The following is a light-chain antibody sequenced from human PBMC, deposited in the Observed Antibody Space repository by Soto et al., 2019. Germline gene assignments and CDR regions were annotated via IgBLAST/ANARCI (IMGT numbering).Light chain of an antibody. CDR1: QDINNC. CDR2: AAS. J-gene: IGKJ2*02. CDR3: QEAKSFECT. Sequence: DIQMTQSPSFVSASVGDRVTITCRASQDINNCLAWYQQKPGKAPKLLIYAASTLHSGVPSRFSGSGSGTDFTLTISSLHREDVAVYYCQEAKSFECTFGQGTKLEIK. V-gene: IGKV1-12*01.